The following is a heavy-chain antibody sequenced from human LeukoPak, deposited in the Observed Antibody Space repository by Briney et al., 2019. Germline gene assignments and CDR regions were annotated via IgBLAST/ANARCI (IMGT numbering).Heavy chain of an antibody. Sequence: PGGSLRLSCAASGFTFSSYWMHWVRQAPGKGLVWVSRINSDGSSTSYADSVKGRFTISRDNAKNTLYLQMNSLRAEDTAVYYCAKDPRGAPRDYWGQGTLVTVSS. V-gene: IGHV3-74*01. CDR3: AKDPRGAPRDY. CDR1: GFTFSSYW. CDR2: INSDGSST. J-gene: IGHJ4*02.